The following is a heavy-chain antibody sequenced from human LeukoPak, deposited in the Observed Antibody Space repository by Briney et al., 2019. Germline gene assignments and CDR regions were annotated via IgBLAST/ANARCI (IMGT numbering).Heavy chain of an antibody. J-gene: IGHJ4*02. V-gene: IGHV3-7*03. D-gene: IGHD6-6*01. CDR2: INQPGSQK. Sequence: GGSLRLSCAASGLTFSNYGMSWVRQAPGKGLEWVANINQPGSQKYHVDSVKGRFTISRDNARNSLFLQMNSLTADDTAVYYCARGLGKGSSDYWGQGTLVTVSS. CDR1: GLTFSNYG. CDR3: ARGLGKGSSDY.